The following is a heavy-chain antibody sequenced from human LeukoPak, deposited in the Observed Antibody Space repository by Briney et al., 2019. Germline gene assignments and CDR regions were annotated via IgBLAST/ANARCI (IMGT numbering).Heavy chain of an antibody. CDR2: IYYSGST. CDR3: ARAPLAIFGVVYRGFDY. CDR1: GGSISSGGYY. J-gene: IGHJ4*02. V-gene: IGHV4-31*03. D-gene: IGHD3-3*01. Sequence: SQTLSLTCTVSGGSISSGGYYWSWIRQHPGKGLEWIGYIYYSGSTYYNPSLKSRVTISVDTSKNQFSLKLSSVTAADTAVYYCARAPLAIFGVVYRGFDYWGQGTLVTVSS.